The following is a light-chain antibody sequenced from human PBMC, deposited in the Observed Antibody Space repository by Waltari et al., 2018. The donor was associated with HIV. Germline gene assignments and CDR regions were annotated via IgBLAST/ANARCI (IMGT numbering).Light chain of an antibody. CDR2: WTS. V-gene: IGKV4-1*01. CDR3: QQYYLTPLT. Sequence: IVMTQSPDSLAVSLGERATINCKSSQIVLSSYKNKNCLAWYQQQPGQPPKLLIYWTSTRESGVPDRFSGSGSGTDFTLTISSLQAEDVAVYYCQQYYLTPLTFGGGTKVVIK. J-gene: IGKJ4*01. CDR1: QIVLSSYKNKNC.